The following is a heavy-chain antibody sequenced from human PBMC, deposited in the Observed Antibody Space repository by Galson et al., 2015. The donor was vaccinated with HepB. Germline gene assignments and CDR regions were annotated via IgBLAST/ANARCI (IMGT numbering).Heavy chain of an antibody. CDR1: GFTFSSCG. J-gene: IGHJ4*02. CDR3: AKVEAPYYYGSGSSYFDY. Sequence: SLRLSCAASGFTFSSCGMHWVRQAPGKGLEWVAFIRYDGSNKYYADSVKGRFTISRDNSKNTLYLQMNSLRAEDTAAYYCAKVEAPYYYGSGSSYFDYWGQGTLVTVSS. D-gene: IGHD3-10*01. CDR2: IRYDGSNK. V-gene: IGHV3-30*02.